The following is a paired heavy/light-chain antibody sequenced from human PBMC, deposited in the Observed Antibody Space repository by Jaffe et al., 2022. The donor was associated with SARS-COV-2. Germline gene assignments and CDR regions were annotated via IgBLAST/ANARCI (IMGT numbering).Heavy chain of an antibody. Sequence: QITLKESGPTLVRPTQTLTLTCTFSGFPLSTRGEGVAWIRQPPGKALEWLALIYWDDDTRYSPSLKSRLTITKDSSKKQVVLSVTNMDPVDTATYYCAHTMWPVTEYFDYWGQGILVTVSS. D-gene: IGHD6-19*01. J-gene: IGHJ4*02. CDR2: IYWDDDT. V-gene: IGHV2-5*02. CDR1: GFPLSTRGEG. CDR3: AHTMWPVTEYFDY.
Light chain of an antibody. J-gene: IGKJ3*01. V-gene: IGKV1-27*01. Sequence: DIQMTQSPSSLSASVGDRVTITCRASQGIGNYLAWYQQKPGEIPSLLIYAASTLQSGVPSRFSGSGSETDFTLTISCLQPEDVATYYCQKYNSAPFTFGPGTKVDLK. CDR1: QGIGNY. CDR2: AAS. CDR3: QKYNSAPFT.